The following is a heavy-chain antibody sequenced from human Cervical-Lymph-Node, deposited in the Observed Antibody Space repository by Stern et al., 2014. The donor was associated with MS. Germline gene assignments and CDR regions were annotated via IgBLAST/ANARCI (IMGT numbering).Heavy chain of an antibody. Sequence: QVQLQESGPGLVKPSETVSLTCTVSGGSLTSKYWNWIRQPPGKGLEWFGYIYSDGNTNYNPSLKNRVTISLDTSTNQFSLSLTAVTAADTAVYYCARVTGRGTRQNWFDSWGQGTLLTVSS. J-gene: IGHJ5*01. D-gene: IGHD1-26*01. CDR3: ARVTGRGTRQNWFDS. V-gene: IGHV4-59*01. CDR2: IYSDGNT. CDR1: GGSLTSKY.